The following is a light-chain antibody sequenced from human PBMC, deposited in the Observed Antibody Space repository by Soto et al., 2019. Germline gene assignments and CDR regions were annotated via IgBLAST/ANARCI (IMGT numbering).Light chain of an antibody. V-gene: IGKV1-39*01. J-gene: IGKJ2*01. CDR2: ASY. CDR1: QSISSH. CDR3: QHSYITPRYT. Sequence: DIQITQSPCSLSASVGDRVTITCRASQSISSHLNWYQHKPGRPPRLLIFASYILEGGVPSRFSGSGSDTYFTLTIDSLQPEDVATYYCQHSYITPRYTFGQGTKVEI.